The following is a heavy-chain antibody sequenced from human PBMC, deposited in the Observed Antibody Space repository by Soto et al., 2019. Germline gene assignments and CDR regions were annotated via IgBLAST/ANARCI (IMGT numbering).Heavy chain of an antibody. CDR2: FDPEDGET. V-gene: IGHV1-24*01. Sequence: GASVKGSCKVSGYTLTELSMHWVRQAPGKGLEWMGGFDPEDGETIYAQKFQGRVTMTEDTSTDTAYMELSSLRSEDTAVYYCATAQRYFDWLLCYWGQGTLVTVSS. J-gene: IGHJ4*02. CDR1: GYTLTELS. CDR3: ATAQRYFDWLLCY. D-gene: IGHD3-9*01.